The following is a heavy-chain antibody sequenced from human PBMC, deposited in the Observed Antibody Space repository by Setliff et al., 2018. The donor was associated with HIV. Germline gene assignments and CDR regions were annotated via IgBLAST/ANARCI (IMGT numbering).Heavy chain of an antibody. V-gene: IGHV4-59*08. J-gene: IGHJ4*02. Sequence: SETLSLTCSVSGGSISTYQWIWIRQPTGKGLEWIGYIYKSGSTNYSPSLKSRVTISPGTSKNQFSLKLTSVTAADTAVYYCARLSDTAMASFDSWGQGILVTVSS. CDR1: GGSISTYQ. D-gene: IGHD5-18*01. CDR2: IYKSGST. CDR3: ARLSDTAMASFDS.